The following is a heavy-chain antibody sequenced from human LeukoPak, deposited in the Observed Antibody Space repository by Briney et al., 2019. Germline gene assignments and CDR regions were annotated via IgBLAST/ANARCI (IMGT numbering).Heavy chain of an antibody. D-gene: IGHD3-10*01. J-gene: IGHJ4*02. CDR3: ARATYYYGSGSYYY. CDR1: GGSFSGYY. CDR2: INHSGST. V-gene: IGHV4-34*01. Sequence: SETLSLTCAVYGGSFSGYYWSWIRQPPGKGLEWIGEINHSGSTNYNPSLKSRVTISVDTSKTQFSLKRSSVTAADTAVYYCARATYYYGSGSYYYWGQGTLVTVSS.